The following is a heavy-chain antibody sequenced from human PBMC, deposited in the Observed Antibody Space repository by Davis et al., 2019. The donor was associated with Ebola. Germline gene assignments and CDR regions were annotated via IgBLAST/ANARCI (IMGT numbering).Heavy chain of an antibody. V-gene: IGHV1-18*01. CDR1: GYTFTSYG. D-gene: IGHD3-10*01. CDR3: ARARLIITMVQGVTGGYWFDP. CDR2: ISAYNGNT. Sequence: AASVKVSCKASGYTFTSYGISWVRQAPGQGLEWMGWISAYNGNTNYAQKLQGRVTMTTDTSTSTAYMELRSLRSDDTAVYYCARARLIITMVQGVTGGYWFDPWGQGTLVTVSS. J-gene: IGHJ5*02.